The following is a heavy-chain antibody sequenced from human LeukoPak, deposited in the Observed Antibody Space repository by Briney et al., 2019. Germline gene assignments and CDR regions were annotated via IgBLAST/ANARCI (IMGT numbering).Heavy chain of an antibody. V-gene: IGHV4-59*01. Sequence: SETLSLTCTVSGGSISNYYWSWIRQPPGKGLEWIGYIYYSGSTNYNPSLKSRVTISVDTSKNQFSLKLSSVTAADTAVYYCAIGRAGEPYKYFDYWGQGTLVTVSS. D-gene: IGHD3-10*01. J-gene: IGHJ4*02. CDR3: AIGRAGEPYKYFDY. CDR2: IYYSGST. CDR1: GGSISNYY.